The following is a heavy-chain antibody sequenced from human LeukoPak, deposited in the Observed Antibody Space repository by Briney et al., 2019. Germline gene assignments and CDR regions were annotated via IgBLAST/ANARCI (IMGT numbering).Heavy chain of an antibody. CDR1: GYTFTSYG. CDR3: ARVGCSSTSCYSWEGWFDP. CDR2: ISAYNGNT. V-gene: IGHV1-18*01. D-gene: IGHD2-2*01. J-gene: IGHJ5*02. Sequence: GASVKVSCKASGYTFTSYGISWVRQAPGQGLEWMGWISAYNGNTNYAQKLQGRVTMTTDTSTSTAYMELRSLRSDDTAVYYCARVGCSSTSCYSWEGWFDPWGQGTLVTVSS.